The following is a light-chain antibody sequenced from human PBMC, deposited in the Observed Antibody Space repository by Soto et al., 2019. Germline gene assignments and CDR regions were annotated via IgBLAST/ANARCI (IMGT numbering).Light chain of an antibody. CDR1: SSNIGSGYN. Sequence: QSVLTQPPSVSGAPGQRVTIPCTGSSSNIGSGYNVHWYQKLPGTAPKLLIYDTNNRPLGVPDRFSGSKSATSASLAITGLQAEDEADYYCQSYDSSLSGVVFGGGTKLTVL. CDR2: DTN. CDR3: QSYDSSLSGVV. J-gene: IGLJ2*01. V-gene: IGLV1-40*01.